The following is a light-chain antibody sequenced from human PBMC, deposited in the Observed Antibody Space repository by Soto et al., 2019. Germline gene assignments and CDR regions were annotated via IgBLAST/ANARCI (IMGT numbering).Light chain of an antibody. Sequence: QSVPTQPASVSGSPGQSITISCTGTSSDVGGYNYVSWYQQHPGKAPKLMIYEVSNRPSGVSNRFSGSKSGNTASLTISGLQAEDEADYYCSSYTGSSTGVFGGGTKVTVL. CDR2: EVS. CDR3: SSYTGSSTGV. V-gene: IGLV2-14*01. J-gene: IGLJ3*02. CDR1: SSDVGGYNY.